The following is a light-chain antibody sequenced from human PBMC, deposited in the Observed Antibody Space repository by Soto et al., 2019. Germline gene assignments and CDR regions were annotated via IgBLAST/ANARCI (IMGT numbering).Light chain of an antibody. V-gene: IGKV2-30*01. CDR2: QVS. CDR3: VQIYT. J-gene: IGKJ2*01. Sequence: DVMLTQTPLSLTVTLGQSASFSCRSSQGLVFSDGNTFLSWFQQRPGQSPRRLIYQVSKRDSGVLDRFSGSGSGTEFTLKISRVEAVFFGVPYCVQIYT. CDR1: QGLVFSDGNTF.